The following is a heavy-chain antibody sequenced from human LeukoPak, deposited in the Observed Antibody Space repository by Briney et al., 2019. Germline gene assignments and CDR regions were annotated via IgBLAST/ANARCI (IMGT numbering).Heavy chain of an antibody. V-gene: IGHV3-7*03. CDR1: GFIFRSYW. CDR2: IKQAGSES. Sequence: GGSLRLSCAASGFIFRSYWMTWVRQAPGKGPEWVANIKQAGSESSYVDSVKGRFTISRDNSKNTLYLQMNSLRAEDTAVYYCAKDLRLSYYDSSSTFDYWGQGTLVTVSS. CDR3: AKDLRLSYYDSSSTFDY. J-gene: IGHJ4*02. D-gene: IGHD3-22*01.